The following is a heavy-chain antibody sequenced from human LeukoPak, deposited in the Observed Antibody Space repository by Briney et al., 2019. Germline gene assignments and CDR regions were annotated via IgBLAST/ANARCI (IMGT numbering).Heavy chain of an antibody. CDR1: GFTFSSYW. CDR3: ARGPRGGALDY. V-gene: IGHV3-74*01. Sequence: GGSLRLSCAASGFTFSSYWMHWVRQAPGKGLVWVSRIRSDGRSTDYADSVKGRFTISRDNAKNTLYLQMNSLRAEDTAVYYCARGPRGGALDYWGQGALVTVSS. CDR2: IRSDGRST. J-gene: IGHJ4*02. D-gene: IGHD3-10*01.